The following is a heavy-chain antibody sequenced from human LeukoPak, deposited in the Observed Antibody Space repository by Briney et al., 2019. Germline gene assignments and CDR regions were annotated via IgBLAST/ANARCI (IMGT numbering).Heavy chain of an antibody. CDR2: IYYSGST. D-gene: IGHD6-6*01. CDR1: GGSISSYY. J-gene: IGHJ4*02. Sequence: PSETLSLTCTVSGGSISSYYWSWIRQPPGKGLEWIGYIYYSGSTNYNPSLKSRVTISVDTSKNQFSLKLSSVTAADTAVYYCARRGRIAARTYYFDYWGQGTLVTVSS. V-gene: IGHV4-59*01. CDR3: ARRGRIAARTYYFDY.